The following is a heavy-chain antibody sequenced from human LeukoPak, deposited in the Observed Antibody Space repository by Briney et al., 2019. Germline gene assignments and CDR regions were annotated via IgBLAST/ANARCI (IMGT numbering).Heavy chain of an antibody. V-gene: IGHV4-34*01. D-gene: IGHD4-17*01. CDR2: INHSGST. J-gene: IGHJ5*02. Sequence: SETLSLTCAVYGGSFSGYYWSWIRQPPGKGLEWIGEINHSGSTNYNPSLKSRVTISVDTSKNQFSLKLSSVTAADTAVYYCARSAKRIGYGDYRNWFDPWGQGTLVTVSS. CDR1: GGSFSGYY. CDR3: ARSAKRIGYGDYRNWFDP.